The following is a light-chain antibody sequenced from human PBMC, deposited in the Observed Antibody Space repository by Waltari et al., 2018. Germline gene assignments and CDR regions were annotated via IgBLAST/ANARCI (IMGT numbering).Light chain of an antibody. CDR3: ASYTATSTPYV. J-gene: IGLJ1*01. V-gene: IGLV2-14*01. Sequence: QSALTQPASVSGSPGQSIAISCTGTSSDVGDYDYVCWYQQHPGKAPNLLICDVSNRPSGVYTRFFGSKSGHTASLTISGLQAEDAADYYCASYTATSTPYVFGTGTKVTVL. CDR2: DVS. CDR1: SSDVGDYDY.